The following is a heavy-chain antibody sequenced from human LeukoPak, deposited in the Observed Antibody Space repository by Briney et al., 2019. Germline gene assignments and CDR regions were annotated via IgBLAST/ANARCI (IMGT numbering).Heavy chain of an antibody. Sequence: PGRSLRLSCAASGFTFSSYAMHWVRQAPGKGLEWVAVISYDGSNKYYADSVKGRFTISRDNSKNTLYLQMNSLKTEDTAVYYCTTGRRQRWLQLSDYWGQGTLVTVSS. CDR2: ISYDGSNK. V-gene: IGHV3-30*04. CDR3: TTGRRQRWLQLSDY. J-gene: IGHJ4*02. D-gene: IGHD5-24*01. CDR1: GFTFSSYA.